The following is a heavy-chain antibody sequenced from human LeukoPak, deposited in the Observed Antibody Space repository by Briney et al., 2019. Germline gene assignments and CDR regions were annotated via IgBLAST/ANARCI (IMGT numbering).Heavy chain of an antibody. V-gene: IGHV3-23*01. CDR1: GFTFNNYA. Sequence: PGGSLRLSCTASGFTFNNYAMSWVRQAPGKGLEWVSAISGSGGSTYYADSVKGRFTISRDNSKNTLYRQMNSLRAEDTAVYYCAKDGYNDFWSGYDPWWGQGTLVTVSS. CDR3: AKDGYNDFWSGYDPW. J-gene: IGHJ4*02. D-gene: IGHD3-3*01. CDR2: ISGSGGST.